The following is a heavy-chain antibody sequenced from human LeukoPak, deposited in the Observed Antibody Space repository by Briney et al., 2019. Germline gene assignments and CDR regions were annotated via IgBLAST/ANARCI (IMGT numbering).Heavy chain of an antibody. D-gene: IGHD6-13*01. J-gene: IGHJ4*02. CDR3: ARESSSWGGFDY. CDR2: IYYSGST. CDR1: GGAISGYY. Sequence: SETLSLTCTVSGGAISGYYWSWIRQPPGKGLEWIGYIYYSGSTNYNPSLKSRVTISVDTSKNQFSLKLSSVTAADTAVYYCARESSSWGGFDYWGQGTLVTVPS. V-gene: IGHV4-59*01.